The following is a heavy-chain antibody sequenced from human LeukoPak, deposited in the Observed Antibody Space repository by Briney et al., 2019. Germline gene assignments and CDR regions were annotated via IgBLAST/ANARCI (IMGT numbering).Heavy chain of an antibody. V-gene: IGHV1-24*01. J-gene: IGHJ4*02. CDR2: FDPEDGET. CDR1: GYTLTELS. CDR3: ATGVGWELLHYFDY. D-gene: IGHD1-26*01. Sequence: ASVKVSCKVSGYTLTELSMRWVRQAPGKGLEWMGGFDPEDGETIYAQKFQGRVTLTEDTSTDTAYMELSSLRSEDTAVYYCATGVGWELLHYFDYGGQGTLVTVSS.